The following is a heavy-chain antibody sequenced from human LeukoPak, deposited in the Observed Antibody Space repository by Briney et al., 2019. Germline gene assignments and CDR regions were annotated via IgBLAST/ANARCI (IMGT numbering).Heavy chain of an antibody. J-gene: IGHJ4*02. CDR3: AKDFGGNDYGDYYFDY. CDR2: ISWNSGSI. CDR1: GFTFDDYA. V-gene: IGHV3-9*01. Sequence: PGRSLRLSCAASGFTFDDYAMHWVRQAPGKGLEWVSGISWNSGSIGYADSVKGRFTISRDNDKNSLYLQMNSLRAEDTALYYCAKDFGGNDYGDYYFDYWGQGTLVTVSS. D-gene: IGHD4-17*01.